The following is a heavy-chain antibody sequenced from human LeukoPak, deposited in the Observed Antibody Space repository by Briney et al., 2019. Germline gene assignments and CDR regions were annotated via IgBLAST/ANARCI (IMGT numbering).Heavy chain of an antibody. J-gene: IGHJ4*02. CDR3: ARLDYYGSGSYYKSGYYFDY. D-gene: IGHD3-10*01. V-gene: IGHV4-39*01. CDR1: GGSISSSSYY. Sequence: SETLSLTCTVSGGSISSSSYYWGWIRQPPGKGLEWIGSIYYSGSTYYNPSLKSRVTISVDTSKNQFSLKLSSVTAADTAVYYCARLDYYGSGSYYKSGYYFDYWGQGTLVTVSS. CDR2: IYYSGST.